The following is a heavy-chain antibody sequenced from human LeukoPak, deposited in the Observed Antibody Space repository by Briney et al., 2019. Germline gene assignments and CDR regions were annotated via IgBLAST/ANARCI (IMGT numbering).Heavy chain of an antibody. CDR2: IYYSGST. CDR1: GGSISSYY. Sequence: SETLSLTCTVSGGSISSYYWGWIRQPPGKGLEWIGSIYYSGSTYYNPSLKSRVTISVDTSKNQFSLKLSSVTAADTAVYYCARTHDYGDYDWFDPWGQGTLVTVSS. J-gene: IGHJ5*02. CDR3: ARTHDYGDYDWFDP. V-gene: IGHV4-39*07. D-gene: IGHD4-17*01.